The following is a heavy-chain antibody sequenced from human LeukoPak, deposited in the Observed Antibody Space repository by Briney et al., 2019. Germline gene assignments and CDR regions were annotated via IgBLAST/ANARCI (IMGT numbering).Heavy chain of an antibody. V-gene: IGHV4-4*02. CDR3: ARGLHYSGSGRTFDS. CDR1: GGSISSTNW. J-gene: IGHJ4*02. CDR2: IYYSGST. Sequence: PSETLSLTCAVSGGSISSTNWWSWVRQVPGRGLEWIGEIYYSGSTNYNPSLRSRVSISIDRSKNHFSLKLSSVTAADTAMYFCARGLHYSGSGRTFDSWGQGTPVTVSS. D-gene: IGHD3-10*01.